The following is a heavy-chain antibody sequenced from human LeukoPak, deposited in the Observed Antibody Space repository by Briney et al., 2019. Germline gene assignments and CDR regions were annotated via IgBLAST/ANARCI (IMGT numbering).Heavy chain of an antibody. CDR2: INQDGSGE. V-gene: IGHV3-7*01. CDR3: TRGDL. CDR1: GFTFSSYW. J-gene: IGHJ4*02. Sequence: GGSLRLSCVASGFTFSSYWMSSVRQAPGKGLEWVANINQDGSGEYYVDSVKGRFTISRDNAKSSLSLQMNSLREEDTAVYYCTRGDLWGQGTLVTVSS.